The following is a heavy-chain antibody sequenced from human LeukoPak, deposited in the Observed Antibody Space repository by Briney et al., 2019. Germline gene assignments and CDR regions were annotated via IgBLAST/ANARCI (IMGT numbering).Heavy chain of an antibody. Sequence: SETLSLTCTVSGGSISSGDYYWCWIRQPPGTGLEWIGYIYYSGSTYYNPSLKSRVTISVDTSKNQFSLKLSSVTAADTAVYYCASYTARSDYWGQGTLVTVSS. CDR2: IYYSGST. CDR1: GGSISSGDYY. J-gene: IGHJ4*02. V-gene: IGHV4-30-4*08. D-gene: IGHD5-18*01. CDR3: ASYTARSDY.